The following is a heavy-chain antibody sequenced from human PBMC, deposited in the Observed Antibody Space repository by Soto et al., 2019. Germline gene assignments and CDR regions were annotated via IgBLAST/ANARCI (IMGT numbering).Heavy chain of an antibody. Sequence: GESLKISCQASGYSFTAYCITWVRQMPWKGLEWMATIDPSDSYVDYSPSFRGHVTFSVDRSITTVYLQWNSLKASDSAMYFCTSRASSSFYHFALWGQGVLITVSS. CDR3: TSRASSSFYHFAL. CDR2: IDPSDSYV. V-gene: IGHV5-10-1*01. CDR1: GYSFTAYC. J-gene: IGHJ4*02. D-gene: IGHD2-2*01.